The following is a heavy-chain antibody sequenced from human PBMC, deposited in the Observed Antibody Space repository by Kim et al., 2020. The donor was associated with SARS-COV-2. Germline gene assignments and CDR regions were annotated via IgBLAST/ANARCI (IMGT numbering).Heavy chain of an antibody. Sequence: GGSLRLSCKASGFNFDDYAMHWVRRVPGKGLEWFSLISGDGGTKYYAASVKGRFTISRDNRKNSLYLQVNSLRAEDTALYYCAKDILHYYGSGPQAYYLYYMDVGGKGTTVTVSS. CDR3: AKDILHYYGSGPQAYYLYYMDV. D-gene: IGHD3-10*01. CDR2: ISGDGGTK. J-gene: IGHJ6*03. V-gene: IGHV3-43*02. CDR1: GFNFDDYA.